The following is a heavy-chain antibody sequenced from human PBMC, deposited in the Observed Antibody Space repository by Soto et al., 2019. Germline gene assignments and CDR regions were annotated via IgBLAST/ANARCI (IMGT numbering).Heavy chain of an antibody. Sequence: SETLSLTCSVSGVSITNFYWGWIRQPPGKGLESIGYIYYTGSTNYNPSLKSRVTISVDTSKNQFSLKLSSVTAADTAVYYCARASPGTIISWGQGTLVTVSS. J-gene: IGHJ5*02. CDR3: ARASPGTIIS. D-gene: IGHD2-8*01. CDR1: GVSITNFY. V-gene: IGHV4-59*01. CDR2: IYYTGST.